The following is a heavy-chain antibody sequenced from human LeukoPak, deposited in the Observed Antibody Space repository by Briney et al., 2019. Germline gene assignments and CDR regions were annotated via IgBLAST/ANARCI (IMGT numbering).Heavy chain of an antibody. Sequence: ASVKISCKASGYTFTGYYMHWVRQAPGQGLEWMGWINPNSGGTNYAQKFQGRVTMTRNTSISTAYMELSRLRSDDTAVYYCARSRDYYDSSGYGVFFDYWGQGTLVTVSS. CDR1: GYTFTGYY. CDR2: INPNSGGT. J-gene: IGHJ4*02. CDR3: ARSRDYYDSSGYGVFFDY. D-gene: IGHD3-22*01. V-gene: IGHV1-2*02.